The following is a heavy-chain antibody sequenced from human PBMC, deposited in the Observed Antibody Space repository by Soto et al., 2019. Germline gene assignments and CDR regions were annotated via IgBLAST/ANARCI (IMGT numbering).Heavy chain of an antibody. D-gene: IGHD3-16*02. CDR2: IIPIFGTA. J-gene: IGHJ4*02. Sequence: QVQLVQSGAEVKKPGSSVKVSCKASGGTFSSYAISWVRQAPGQGLEWMGGIIPIFGTANYAQKFQGRVTITADESTSTAYMELSSLSSEDTAVYYCAGGFGSCSDYVWGSYRYRSYFDYWGQGTLVTVSS. CDR1: GGTFSSYA. V-gene: IGHV1-69*01. CDR3: AGGFGSCSDYVWGSYRYRSYFDY.